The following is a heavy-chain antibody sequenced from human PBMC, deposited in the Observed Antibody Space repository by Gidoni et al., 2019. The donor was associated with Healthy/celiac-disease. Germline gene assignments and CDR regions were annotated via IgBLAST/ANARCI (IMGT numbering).Heavy chain of an antibody. J-gene: IGHJ6*03. D-gene: IGHD3-3*01. V-gene: IGHV3-30*02. CDR2: IRHDGSNK. Sequence: LRLSCAESGLPFRGYGMHWVRQAPGKGLEWVAFIRHDGSNKYYSDSVKVRFTISIYNSKPRQFLQRNRLRVGDTAVYYWAKDPGGGYDLYYYMDVWGKGTTVTVSS. CDR3: AKDPGGGYDLYYYMDV. CDR1: GLPFRGYG.